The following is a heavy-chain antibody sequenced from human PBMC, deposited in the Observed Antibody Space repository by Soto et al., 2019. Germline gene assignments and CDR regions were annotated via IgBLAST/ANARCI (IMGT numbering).Heavy chain of an antibody. J-gene: IGHJ6*02. CDR2: IIPIFGTA. V-gene: IGHV1-69*12. CDR1: GGTFSSYA. Sequence: QVQLVQSGAEVKKPGSSVKVSCKASGGTFSSYAISWVRQAPGQGLEWMGGIIPIFGTANYAQKFQGRVTINADESTSTAYMELSSRRSEDTAVYYCASRKGVSSSSLYYYYGMDVWGQGTTVTVSS. CDR3: ASRKGVSSSSLYYYYGMDV. D-gene: IGHD6-6*01.